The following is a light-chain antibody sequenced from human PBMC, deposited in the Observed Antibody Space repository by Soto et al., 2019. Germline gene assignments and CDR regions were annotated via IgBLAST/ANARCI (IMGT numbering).Light chain of an antibody. CDR3: QQYGSSPRT. J-gene: IGKJ1*01. Sequence: IVLTQSPGTLSLSPGERATLSCRASQSVSSSYLAWYQQKPGQAPRLLIYGASSRATGIPDRFSGSGSGTDFTLTIIRLEPEDFAVYYCQQYGSSPRTFGQGTKVDIK. V-gene: IGKV3-20*01. CDR1: QSVSSSY. CDR2: GAS.